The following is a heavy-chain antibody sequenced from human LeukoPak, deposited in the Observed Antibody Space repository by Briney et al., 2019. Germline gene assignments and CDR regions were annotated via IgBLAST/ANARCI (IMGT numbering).Heavy chain of an antibody. CDR1: GGSFSGYY. CDR3: ATYDGDYFDY. V-gene: IGHV4-34*01. D-gene: IGHD4-17*01. CDR2: INHSGST. J-gene: IGHJ4*02. Sequence: TLSLTCAVYGGSFSGYYWSWIRQPPGKGLEWIGEINHSGSTNYNPSLKSRVTISVDTSKNQFSLKLSSVTAADTAVYYCATYDGDYFDYWGQGTLVTVSS.